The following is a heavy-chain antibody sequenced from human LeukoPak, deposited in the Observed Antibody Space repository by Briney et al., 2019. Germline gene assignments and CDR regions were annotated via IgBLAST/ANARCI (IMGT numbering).Heavy chain of an antibody. CDR3: ARDARAYGY. Sequence: GGSLRLSCATSGFTFSSYWMSWVRQAPGKGLEWVANIKQDGSEKNYLDSVKGRFTISRDNAKNSLFLQMNSLRVEDTAVYYCARDARAYGYWGQGTLVTVSS. V-gene: IGHV3-7*01. J-gene: IGHJ4*02. CDR1: GFTFSSYW. CDR2: IKQDGSEK. D-gene: IGHD2-15*01.